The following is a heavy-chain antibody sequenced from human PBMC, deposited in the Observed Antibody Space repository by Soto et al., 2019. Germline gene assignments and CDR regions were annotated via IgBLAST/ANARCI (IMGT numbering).Heavy chain of an antibody. CDR3: ARVGCSGGSCYGGWIFDY. CDR1: GGTFSSYA. D-gene: IGHD2-15*01. V-gene: IGHV1-69*12. CDR2: IIPIFGTA. J-gene: IGHJ4*02. Sequence: QVQLVQSGAEVKKPGSSVKVSCKASGGTFSSYAISWVRQAPGQGLEWMGGIIPIFGTANYAQKFQGRVTIAAEGSTSTAYMELSSLRSEDTAVYYCARVGCSGGSCYGGWIFDYWGQGTLVTVSS.